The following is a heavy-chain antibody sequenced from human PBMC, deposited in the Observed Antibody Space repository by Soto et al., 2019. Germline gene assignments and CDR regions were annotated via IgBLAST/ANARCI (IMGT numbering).Heavy chain of an antibody. J-gene: IGHJ3*02. CDR3: ARHRIIWANHMTTVISSGGVDI. Sequence: EVQLVESGGGLVQPGGSLTISCVASGFTFSVSAMHWVRQASGKGLEWVGRIKSKGNNYATAYAASVQGRFTISRDDSKNTTYLQISSLKTEDTAVYYCARHRIIWANHMTTVISSGGVDIWGQGTLVTVSS. CDR1: GFTFSVSA. V-gene: IGHV3-73*01. CDR2: IKSKGNNYAT. D-gene: IGHD4-4*01.